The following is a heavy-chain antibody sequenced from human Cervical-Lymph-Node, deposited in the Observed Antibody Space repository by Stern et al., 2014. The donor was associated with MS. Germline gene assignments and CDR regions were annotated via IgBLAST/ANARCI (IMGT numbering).Heavy chain of an antibody. J-gene: IGHJ6*02. V-gene: IGHV1-69*01. CDR2: IIPIFGTA. D-gene: IGHD1-26*01. CDR1: GGTFSSYA. CDR3: ARGELKEGLVRGMDV. Sequence: VELVDSGAEVKKPGSSGKVSCKASGGTFSSYAISWVRQAPGQGLEGMGGIIPIFGTAHYAQRFQGRGPITAAESTSTAYMELSSLRSEDTAVYYCARGELKEGLVRGMDVWGQGTTVPVSS.